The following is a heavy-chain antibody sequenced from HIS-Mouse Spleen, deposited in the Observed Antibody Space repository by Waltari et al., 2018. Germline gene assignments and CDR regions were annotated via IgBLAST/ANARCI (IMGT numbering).Heavy chain of an antibody. CDR1: GFTFSSYW. D-gene: IGHD3-16*01. J-gene: IGHJ4*02. CDR3: ARDTVLGSATLYYFDY. CDR2: IKQDGSEK. Sequence: EVQLVESGGGLVQPGGSLRLSCAASGFTFSSYWMSWVRQAPGKGLEWVANIKQDGSEKYYVDSVKGRFTISRDNAKNSLYLQMNSLRAEDTAVYYCARDTVLGSATLYYFDYWGQGTLVTVSS. V-gene: IGHV3-7*01.